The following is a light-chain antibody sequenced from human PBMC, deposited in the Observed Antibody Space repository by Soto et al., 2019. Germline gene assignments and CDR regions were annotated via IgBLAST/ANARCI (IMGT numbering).Light chain of an antibody. J-gene: IGKJ5*01. CDR2: WAS. V-gene: IGKV4-1*01. CDR3: QQRSNWPIT. CDR1: QSVLYSSNNKNY. Sequence: DIVMTQSPDSLAVSLGERATLNCRSSQSVLYSSNNKNYLAWYQQKPGQPPKLLIYWASTRESGVPERFSGSGSATFFTLTISSLQAEDVGVYYCQQRSNWPITFGQGTRLEIK.